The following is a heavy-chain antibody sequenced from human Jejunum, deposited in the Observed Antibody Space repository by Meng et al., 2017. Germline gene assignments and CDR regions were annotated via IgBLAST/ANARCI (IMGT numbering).Heavy chain of an antibody. CDR3: ARAIRERYFDS. Sequence: QVQLKESGPGLWTPSGTLSLTCTVSGVSTTAPFDWTWIRQAPGKGLEWIGEVWPSGATYYNPSLSSRITISIDTSNNQFSLEVAFLTAADTAVYYCARAIRERYFDSWGQGTLVTVSS. CDR1: GVSTTAPFD. V-gene: IGHV4-4*02. J-gene: IGHJ4*02. D-gene: IGHD1-14*01. CDR2: VWPSGAT.